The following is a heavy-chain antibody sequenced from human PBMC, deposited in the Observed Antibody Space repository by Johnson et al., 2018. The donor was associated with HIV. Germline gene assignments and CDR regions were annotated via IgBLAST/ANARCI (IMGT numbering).Heavy chain of an antibody. J-gene: IGHJ3*02. Sequence: VQLVESGGDLVQPGGSLRLSCVGSGFTFSTNWMHWVRHDPGNGLVWVSRINSDGSTKSYADSVKGRFTISRDNAKNTLYLQMDSLGAEDTAVYFCARVQVLADDVFNIWGQGTMVTVAS. V-gene: IGHV3-74*03. CDR3: ARVQVLADDVFNI. CDR1: GFTFSTNW. CDR2: INSDGSTK. D-gene: IGHD3-3*02.